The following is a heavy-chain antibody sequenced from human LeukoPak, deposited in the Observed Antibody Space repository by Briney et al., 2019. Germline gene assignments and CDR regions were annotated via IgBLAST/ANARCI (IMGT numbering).Heavy chain of an antibody. CDR1: GFTFSDYW. CDR3: AKVRDRRDGFNFYFYYYMDA. CDR2: IKQDGSET. D-gene: IGHD5-24*01. J-gene: IGHJ6*03. Sequence: GGSLRLSCAASGFTFSDYWMNWVRQAPGKGLEWVANIKQDGSETSYVDSVRGRFTISRDNAKNSLYLQMNSLRAEDTAVYYCAKVRDRRDGFNFYFYYYMDAWGKGTTVTVS. V-gene: IGHV3-7*01.